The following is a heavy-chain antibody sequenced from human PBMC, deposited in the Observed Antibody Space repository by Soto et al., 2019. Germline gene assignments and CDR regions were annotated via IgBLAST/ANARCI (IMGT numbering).Heavy chain of an antibody. CDR3: ASTIVVVPAATYYFDD. Sequence: SETLSLTCTVSGGSISSYYWSWIRQPPGKGLEWIGYIYYSGSTNYNPSLKSRVTISVDTSKNQFSLKLSSVTAADTAVYYCASTIVVVPAATYYFDDWGQGTLVTVSS. D-gene: IGHD2-2*01. V-gene: IGHV4-59*01. CDR2: IYYSGST. CDR1: GGSISSYY. J-gene: IGHJ4*02.